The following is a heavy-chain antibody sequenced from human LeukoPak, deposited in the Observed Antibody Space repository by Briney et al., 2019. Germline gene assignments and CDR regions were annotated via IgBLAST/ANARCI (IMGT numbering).Heavy chain of an antibody. CDR2: ISSSSSYI. Sequence: PGGSLRLSCAASGFTFSSYSMNWVRQAPGKGLEWVSSISSSSSYIYYADSVKGRFTISRDNAKNSLYLQMNSLRAEDTAVYYCASSRGYSYGFGAFDTWGQGTMVTVSS. CDR1: GFTFSSYS. V-gene: IGHV3-21*01. J-gene: IGHJ3*02. CDR3: ASSRGYSYGFGAFDT. D-gene: IGHD5-18*01.